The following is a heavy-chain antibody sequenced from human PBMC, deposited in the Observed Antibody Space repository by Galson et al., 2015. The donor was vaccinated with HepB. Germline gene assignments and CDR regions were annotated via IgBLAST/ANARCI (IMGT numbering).Heavy chain of an antibody. CDR2: IYYSGST. CDR1: GDSISSSSYY. J-gene: IGHJ5*02. CDR3: ARRISSSSRYNWFDP. Sequence: ETLSLTCTVSGDSISSSSYYWGWIRQPPGKGLEWIGSIYYSGSTYYNPSLKSRVTISVDTSKNQFSLKLSSVTAADTAVYYCARRISSSSRYNWFDPWGQGTLVTVSS. V-gene: IGHV4-39*01. D-gene: IGHD6-6*01.